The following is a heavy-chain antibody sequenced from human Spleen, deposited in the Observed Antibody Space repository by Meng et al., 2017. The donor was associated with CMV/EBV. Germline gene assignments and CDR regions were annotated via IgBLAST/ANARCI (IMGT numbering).Heavy chain of an antibody. D-gene: IGHD1-26*01. CDR3: ARGRSILGVGAPTRPKYFDL. CDR1: SFSCSY. V-gene: IGHV4-34*01. J-gene: IGHJ2*01. Sequence: SFSCSYWRWIRQPPGKGLEWIGEIHHSRTTNYTPSLKSRVTISVDTSKNQFSLKLSSVTAADTAVYYCARGRSILGVGAPTRPKYFDLWGRGTLVTVSS. CDR2: IHHSRTT.